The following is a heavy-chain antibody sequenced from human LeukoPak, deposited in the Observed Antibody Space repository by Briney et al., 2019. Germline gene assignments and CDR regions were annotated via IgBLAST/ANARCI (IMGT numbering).Heavy chain of an antibody. D-gene: IGHD2-2*01. V-gene: IGHV4-59*12. J-gene: IGHJ6*04. CDR1: GGSISSYY. CDR3: ARVGKYQLYPDV. Sequence: SETLSLTCTVSGGSISSYYWSWIRQPPGKGLEWIGYIYYTGSTNYNPSLKSRVTISVDTSKNQFSLKLSSVTAADTAVYYCARVGKYQLYPDVWGKGTTVTVSS. CDR2: IYYTGST.